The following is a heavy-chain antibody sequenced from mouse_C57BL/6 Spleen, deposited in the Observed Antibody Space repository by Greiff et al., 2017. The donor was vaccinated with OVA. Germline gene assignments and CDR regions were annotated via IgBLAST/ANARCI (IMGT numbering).Heavy chain of an antibody. V-gene: IGHV1-53*01. J-gene: IGHJ4*01. CDR1: GYTFTSYW. Sequence: VQLQQPGTELVKPGASVKLSFTSSGYTFTSYWMHWVKQRPGQGLEWIGNINPSNGGTNYNEKFKSKATLTVDKSSSTAYMQLSSLTSEDSAVYDCARSKLAQATLMDYWGQGTSVTVSS. D-gene: IGHD3-2*02. CDR3: ARSKLAQATLMDY. CDR2: INPSNGGT.